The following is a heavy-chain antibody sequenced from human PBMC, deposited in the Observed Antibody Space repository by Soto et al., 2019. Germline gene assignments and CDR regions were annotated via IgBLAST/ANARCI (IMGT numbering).Heavy chain of an antibody. Sequence: QVQLVQSGAEVKKPGSSVKVSCKASGGTFSSYAISWVRQAPGQGLEWMGGIIPIFGTANYEQKFQGRVTITADESTSTAYMELSSLRSEDTAVYYCARRAGKGVINWFDPWGQGTLVTVSS. J-gene: IGHJ5*02. CDR3: ARRAGKGVINWFDP. CDR1: GGTFSSYA. D-gene: IGHD3-16*01. V-gene: IGHV1-69*01. CDR2: IIPIFGTA.